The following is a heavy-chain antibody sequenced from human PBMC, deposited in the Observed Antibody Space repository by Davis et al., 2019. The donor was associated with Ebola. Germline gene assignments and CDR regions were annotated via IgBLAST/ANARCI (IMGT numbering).Heavy chain of an antibody. CDR1: GFTFSGSA. CDR2: IRSKANSYAT. CDR3: TSTTNLIDY. V-gene: IGHV3-73*01. D-gene: IGHD1-26*01. J-gene: IGHJ4*02. Sequence: ETLSLTCAASGFTFSGSAMHWVRQASGKGLEWVGRIRSKANSYATAYAASVKGRFTISRDDSKNTAYLQMNSLKTEDTAVYYCTSTTNLIDYWGQGTLVTVSS.